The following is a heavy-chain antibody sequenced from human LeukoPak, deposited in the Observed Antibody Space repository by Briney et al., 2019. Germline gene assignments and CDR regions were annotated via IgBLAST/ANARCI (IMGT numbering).Heavy chain of an antibody. V-gene: IGHV3-21*01. CDR1: GFTFSSYS. CDR3: ARDLDWNYDY. J-gene: IGHJ4*02. D-gene: IGHD1-7*01. Sequence: PGGSLRLSCAASGFTFSSYSMNWVRQAPGKGLEWVSSINSSSGYIYYADSVKGRFTISRDNAKNSLYLQMNSLRAEDTAVYYCARDLDWNYDYWGQGTLVTVSS. CDR2: INSSSGYI.